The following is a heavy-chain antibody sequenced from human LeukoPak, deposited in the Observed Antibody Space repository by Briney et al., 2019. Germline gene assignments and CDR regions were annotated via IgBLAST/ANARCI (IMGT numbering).Heavy chain of an antibody. D-gene: IGHD3-3*01. V-gene: IGHV3-23*01. J-gene: IGHJ4*02. Sequence: GGSLRLSCAASGFIFSSYAMSWVRQAPGKGLEWVSTISGSGGSTHYADSVKGRFTISRDNSKNTLYLQMNSLRAEDTAVYYCAKDLDFWSGSQIDYWGQGTLVTVSS. CDR1: GFIFSSYA. CDR3: AKDLDFWSGSQIDY. CDR2: ISGSGGST.